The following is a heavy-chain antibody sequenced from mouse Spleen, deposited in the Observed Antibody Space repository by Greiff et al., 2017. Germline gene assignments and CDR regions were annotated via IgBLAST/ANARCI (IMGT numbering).Heavy chain of an antibody. CDR2: ISNLAYSI. CDR1: GFTFSDYG. V-gene: IGHV5-15*01. J-gene: IGHJ1*03. Sequence: EVKLVESGGGLVQPGGSLKLSCAASGFTFSDYGMAWVRQAPRKGPEWVAFISNLAYSIYYADTVTGRFTISRENAKNTLYLEMSSLRSEDTAMYYCARKGVNWYFDVWGTGTTVTVSS. D-gene: IGHD2-13*01. CDR3: ARKGVNWYFDV.